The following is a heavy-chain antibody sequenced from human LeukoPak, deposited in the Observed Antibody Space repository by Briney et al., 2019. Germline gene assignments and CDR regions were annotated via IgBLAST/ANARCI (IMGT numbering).Heavy chain of an antibody. Sequence: ASVKVSCKASGYTFTSYGITWVRQAPGQGLEWMGWISGYNGDTKYAQRLQGRVTMTTDTSTSTAYMELRSLRSDDTAVFYCARAYTGFEAFDYWGQGTLVTVSS. V-gene: IGHV1-18*01. CDR3: ARAYTGFEAFDY. CDR1: GYTFTSYG. D-gene: IGHD2-2*02. CDR2: ISGYNGDT. J-gene: IGHJ4*02.